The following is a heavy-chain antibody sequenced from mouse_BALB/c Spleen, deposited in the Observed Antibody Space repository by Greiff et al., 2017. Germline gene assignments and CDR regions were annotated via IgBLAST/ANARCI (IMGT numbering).Heavy chain of an antibody. CDR1: GYSITSDYA. CDR2: ISYSGST. Sequence: EVQLVESGPGLVKPSQSLSLTCTVTGYSITSDYAWNWIRQFPGNKLEWMGYISYSGSTSYNPSLKSRISITRDTSKNQFFLQLNSVTTEDTATYYCAREDYYYGSRAMDYWGQGTSVTVSS. V-gene: IGHV3-2*02. D-gene: IGHD1-1*01. J-gene: IGHJ4*01. CDR3: AREDYYYGSRAMDY.